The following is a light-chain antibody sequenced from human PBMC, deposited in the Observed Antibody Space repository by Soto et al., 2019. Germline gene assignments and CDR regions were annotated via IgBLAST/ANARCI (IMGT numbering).Light chain of an antibody. Sequence: QSALTQPRSVSGSPGQSVTISCTGTSSDVGGYNYVSWYQQHPGKAPKLMIYDVTKRPSGVPDRFSGSKSVNTASLTISGLQTEDECDYYCFSYAGSYTWVFGGGTKLTVL. CDR3: FSYAGSYTWV. CDR1: SSDVGGYNY. CDR2: DVT. J-gene: IGLJ2*01. V-gene: IGLV2-11*01.